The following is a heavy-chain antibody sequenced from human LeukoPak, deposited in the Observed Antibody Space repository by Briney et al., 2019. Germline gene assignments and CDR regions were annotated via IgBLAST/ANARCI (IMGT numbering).Heavy chain of an antibody. CDR3: AKDRSIGTYYTFDH. V-gene: IGHV3-30*02. CDR1: GFTFSHYG. J-gene: IGHJ4*02. D-gene: IGHD1-26*01. Sequence: PGGSLRLSCAASGFTFSHYGMHWVRQAPGKGLEWVAFIRYSASDTYYADSVKGRFTVSRDNSKNSLYLQMNSLTAADTAVYYCAKDRSIGTYYTFDHWGQGTLVTVSS. CDR2: IRYSASDT.